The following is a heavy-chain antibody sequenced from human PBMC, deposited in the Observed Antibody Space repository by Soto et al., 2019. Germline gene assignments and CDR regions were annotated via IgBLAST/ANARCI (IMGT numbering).Heavy chain of an antibody. D-gene: IGHD3-16*02. Sequence: GGSLRLSCAASGFTVSSNYMSWVRQAPGKGLEWVSVIYSGGSTYYADSVKGRFTISRHNSKNTLYLQMNSLRAEDTAVYYCARDSTYDYIWGSYRSGISWGQGTLVTVSS. V-gene: IGHV3-53*04. CDR1: GFTVSSNY. J-gene: IGHJ5*02. CDR2: IYSGGST. CDR3: ARDSTYDYIWGSYRSGIS.